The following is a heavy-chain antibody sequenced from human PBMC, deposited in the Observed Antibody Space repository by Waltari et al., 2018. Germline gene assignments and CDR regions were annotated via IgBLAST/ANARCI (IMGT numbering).Heavy chain of an antibody. CDR3: ARAAVCSGGSCSSDYYYGMDV. J-gene: IGHJ6*02. Sequence: QVQLVQSGAEVKKPGSSVKVSCKASGGTFSSYAISWVRQAPGQGLEWMGGIIPSFGTANYAQKFQGRVTITADESTSTAYMERSSLRSEDTAVYYCARAAVCSGGSCSSDYYYGMDVWGQGTTVTVSS. CDR2: IIPSFGTA. V-gene: IGHV1-69*13. D-gene: IGHD2-15*01. CDR1: GGTFSSYA.